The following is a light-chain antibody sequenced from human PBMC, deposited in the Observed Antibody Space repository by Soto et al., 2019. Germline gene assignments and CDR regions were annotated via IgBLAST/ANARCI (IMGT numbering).Light chain of an antibody. CDR3: SSHTTYSTRI. CDR1: SSDIGSYNY. Sequence: QCVLTQPASVSGSPGQSIAISCTGTSSDIGSYNYVSWYQQHPGKAPKLIIHEVSNRPSGISDHFSGSKSGNTASLTISGLQADDEADYYCSSHTTYSTRIFGTGTKVTV. V-gene: IGLV2-14*01. CDR2: EVS. J-gene: IGLJ1*01.